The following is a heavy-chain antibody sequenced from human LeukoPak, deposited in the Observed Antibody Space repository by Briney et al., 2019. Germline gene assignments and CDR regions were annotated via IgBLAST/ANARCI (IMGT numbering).Heavy chain of an antibody. J-gene: IGHJ4*02. V-gene: IGHV3-7*01. CDR3: ARGGAAFAESVY. Sequence: GGSLRLSCVASGFTLSSYWMSWVRQAPGKGLEWVANIDGDGSTEAYVDSLKGRFTISRDNAKNSLYLQMNNLRVEDTAVHYCARGGAAFAESVYWGQGTLVTVSS. CDR1: GFTLSSYW. CDR2: IDGDGSTE. D-gene: IGHD3-3*01.